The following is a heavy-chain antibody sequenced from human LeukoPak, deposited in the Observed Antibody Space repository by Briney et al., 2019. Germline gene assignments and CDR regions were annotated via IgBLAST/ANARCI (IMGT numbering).Heavy chain of an antibody. CDR1: RFTFSRHY. CDR2: ISYDGSNK. Sequence: PGGSLRLSCVASRFTFSRHYLTWVRQAPGKGLEWMAVISYDGSNKYYADSVKGRFTISRDNSKHMLYLLMNSQATDDTVDYYCTKGVSSSWYTDAFDIWGQGAMGSVSS. CDR3: TKGVSSSWYTDAFDI. D-gene: IGHD6-13*01. V-gene: IGHV3-30*18. J-gene: IGHJ3*02.